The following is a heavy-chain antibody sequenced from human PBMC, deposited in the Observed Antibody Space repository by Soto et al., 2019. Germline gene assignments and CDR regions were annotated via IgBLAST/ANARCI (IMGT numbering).Heavy chain of an antibody. J-gene: IGHJ6*03. V-gene: IGHV5-51*01. CDR3: ARLHVSKRVYHDIDV. CDR2: IYPRDSDT. CDR1: AYTFTNFS. D-gene: IGHD6-6*01. Sequence: SLKIPCCGCAYTFTNFSIGWVRKVPGIRLEWMAIIYPRDSDTRDSPSFQGQVTFSADKSISTAYVQWSSLKASDTAINYCARLHVSKRVYHDIDVWG.